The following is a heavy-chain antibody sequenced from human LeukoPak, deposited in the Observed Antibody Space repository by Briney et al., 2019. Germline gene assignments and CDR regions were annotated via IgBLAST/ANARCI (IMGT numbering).Heavy chain of an antibody. V-gene: IGHV1-2*02. D-gene: IGHD5-18*01. J-gene: IGHJ4*02. CDR2: INPNSGGT. CDR1: GYTFTGYY. CDR3: AREDGGYSYGYLYYFDY. Sequence: GASVKVSCKASGYTFTGYYMHWVRQAPGQGLEWMGWINPNSGGTNYAQKFQGRVTMTRDTPISTAYMELSRLRSDDTAVYYCAREDGGYSYGYLYYFDYWGQGTLVTVSS.